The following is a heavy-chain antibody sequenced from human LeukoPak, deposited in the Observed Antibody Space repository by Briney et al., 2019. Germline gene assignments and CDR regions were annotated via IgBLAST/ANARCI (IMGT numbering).Heavy chain of an antibody. CDR3: ARDPESYLDY. CDR1: GYSISSGYY. CDR2: IYHSGST. V-gene: IGHV4-38-2*02. J-gene: IGHJ4*02. Sequence: KPSETLSLTCTVSGYSISSGYYWGWIRQPPGKGLEWIGSIYHSGSTYYNPSLKSRVTISVDTSKNQFSLKLSSVTAADTAVYYCARDPESYLDYWGQGTLVTVSS. D-gene: IGHD1-14*01.